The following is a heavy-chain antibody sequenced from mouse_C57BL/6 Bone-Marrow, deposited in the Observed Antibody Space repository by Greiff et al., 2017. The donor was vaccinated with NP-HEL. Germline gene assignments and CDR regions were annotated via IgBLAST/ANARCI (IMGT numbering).Heavy chain of an antibody. V-gene: IGHV1-63*01. CDR1: GYTFTNYW. Sequence: QVHVKQSGAELVRPGTSVKMSCKASGYTFTNYWIGWAKQRPGHGLEWIGDIYPGGGYTNYNEKFKGKATLTADKSSSTAYMQFSSLTSEDSAIYYCASGTSWFAYWGQGTLVTVSA. CDR3: ASGTSWFAY. J-gene: IGHJ3*01. CDR2: IYPGGGYT.